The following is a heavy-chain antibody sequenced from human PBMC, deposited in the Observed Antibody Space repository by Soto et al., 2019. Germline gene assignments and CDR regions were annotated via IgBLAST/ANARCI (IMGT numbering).Heavy chain of an antibody. CDR2: IYPGDSQT. CDR1: GHSFNNYW. J-gene: IGHJ3*02. V-gene: IGHV5-51*01. D-gene: IGHD3-22*01. CDR3: ARLPVVEAGTFDI. Sequence: PGESLKISCEGSGHSFNNYWIAWVRQMPGKGLEWMGIIYPGDSQTTYSPSFEGQVTISADKSISTAYLQWSSLKASDTAMYYCARLPVVEAGTFDIWGQGTMVTVSS.